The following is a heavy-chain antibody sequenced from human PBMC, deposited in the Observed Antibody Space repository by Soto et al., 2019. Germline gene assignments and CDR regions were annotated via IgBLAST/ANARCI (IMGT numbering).Heavy chain of an antibody. J-gene: IGHJ4*02. CDR3: VVAAQPYNFDY. Sequence: QVQLVQSGAEVKKPGASVKVSCKASGYTFTSYGISWVRQAPGQGLEWMGWISAYNGNTNYAQKLQGRVTMTTDTSRSTAYMELRSLRSHDTAVYYCVVAAQPYNFDYWRQGTRVTVSS. CDR1: GYTFTSYG. V-gene: IGHV1-18*01. D-gene: IGHD2-15*01. CDR2: ISAYNGNT.